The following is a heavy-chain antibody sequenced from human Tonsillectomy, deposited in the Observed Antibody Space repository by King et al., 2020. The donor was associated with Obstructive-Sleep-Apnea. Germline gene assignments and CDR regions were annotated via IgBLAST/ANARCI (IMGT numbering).Heavy chain of an antibody. CDR2: IYYSGST. CDR3: ARSIHSSNWPYYYGMDV. Sequence: QLQESDPGLVKPSETLSLTCTVSGGSISSDYWSWIRQPPGKGLEWIGYIYYSGSTNYNPSLKRRVTISVDTSKNQFSLKLSSVTAADTAVYYCARSIHSSNWPYYYGMDVWGQGTTVTVSS. D-gene: IGHD6-13*01. J-gene: IGHJ6*02. CDR1: GGSISSDY. V-gene: IGHV4-59*01.